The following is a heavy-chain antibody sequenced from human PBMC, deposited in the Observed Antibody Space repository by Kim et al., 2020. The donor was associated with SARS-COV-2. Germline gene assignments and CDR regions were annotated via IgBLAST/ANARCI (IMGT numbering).Heavy chain of an antibody. J-gene: IGHJ4*02. CDR2: IYYSGST. CDR3: ARTPQEGDTVDY. D-gene: IGHD3-16*01. Sequence: SETLSLTCTVSGGSISSYYWSWIRQPPGKGLEWIGYIYYSGSTNYNPSLKSRVTISVDTSKNQFSLKLSSVTAADTAVYYCARTPQEGDTVDYWGQGTLVTVSS. V-gene: IGHV4-59*13. CDR1: GGSISSYY.